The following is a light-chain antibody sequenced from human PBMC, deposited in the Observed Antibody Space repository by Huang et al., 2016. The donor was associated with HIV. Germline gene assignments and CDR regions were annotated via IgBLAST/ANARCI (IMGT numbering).Light chain of an antibody. CDR1: QGIGNH. J-gene: IGKJ4*01. V-gene: IGKV1-17*03. CDR3: LQHNSYPLT. Sequence: DIQMTQSPSAMSASVGDRVTITCRASQGIGNHLAWFQQKPGKVPKRLIYGASSLQSGVPSRFSGSGSGTEFTLTISSLQPEDFATYYCLQHNSYPLTFGGGTKVAIK. CDR2: GAS.